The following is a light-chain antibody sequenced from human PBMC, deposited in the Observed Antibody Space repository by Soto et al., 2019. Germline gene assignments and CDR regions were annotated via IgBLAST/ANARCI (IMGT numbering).Light chain of an antibody. CDR2: SNN. J-gene: IGLJ2*01. V-gene: IGLV1-44*01. CDR3: AAWDDSLNGPV. CDR1: SSNIGSNT. Sequence: QSVLTQPPSASGTPGQRVTISCSGSSSNIGSNTVNWYQQLPGPAPKLLIYSNNQRPSGVPDRFSGSKSGTSASLAISGLQSEEEADYYCAAWDDSLNGPVFGGGTKLTVL.